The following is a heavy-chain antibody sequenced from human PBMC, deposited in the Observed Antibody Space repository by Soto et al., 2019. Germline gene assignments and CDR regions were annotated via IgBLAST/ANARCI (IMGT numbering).Heavy chain of an antibody. Sequence: PGESLKISCKGSGYSFTSYWIGWVRQMPGKGLEWMGIIHPGDSDTRYSPSFQGQVTISADKSISTVHLQWSSLKASDTATYYCAKDRYDILTGYPIQYGMDVWGQGTTVTVSS. J-gene: IGHJ6*02. CDR3: AKDRYDILTGYPIQYGMDV. CDR1: GYSFTSYW. V-gene: IGHV5-51*01. CDR2: IHPGDSDT. D-gene: IGHD3-9*01.